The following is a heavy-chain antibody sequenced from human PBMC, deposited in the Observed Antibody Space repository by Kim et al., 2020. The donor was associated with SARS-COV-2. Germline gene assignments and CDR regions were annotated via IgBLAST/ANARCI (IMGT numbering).Heavy chain of an antibody. CDR3: ARCRWFGELLVGYYYYGMDV. D-gene: IGHD3-10*01. V-gene: IGHV5-10-1*01. J-gene: IGHJ6*02. Sequence: GESLKISCKGSGYSFTSYWISWVRQMPGKGLEWMGRIDPSDSYTNYSPSFQGHVTISADKSISTAYLQWSSLKASDTAMYYCARCRWFGELLVGYYYYGMDVWGQGTTVTVSS. CDR1: GYSFTSYW. CDR2: IDPSDSYT.